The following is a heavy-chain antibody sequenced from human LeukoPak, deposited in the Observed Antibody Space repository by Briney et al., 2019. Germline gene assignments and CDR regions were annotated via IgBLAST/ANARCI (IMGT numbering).Heavy chain of an antibody. V-gene: IGHV4-34*01. J-gene: IGHJ4*02. CDR3: ARRREYSGYDYKEFDW. CDR2: INHSGST. CDR1: GGSFSGYY. D-gene: IGHD5-12*01. Sequence: SETLSLTCAVYGGSFSGYYWSWIRQPPGKGLEWIGEINHSGSTNYNPSLKSRVTISVDTSRNQFSLKLSSVTAADTAVYYCARRREYSGYDYKEFDWWGQGTLVTVSS.